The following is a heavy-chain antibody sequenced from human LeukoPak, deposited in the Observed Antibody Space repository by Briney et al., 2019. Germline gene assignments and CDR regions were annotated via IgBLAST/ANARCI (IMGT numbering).Heavy chain of an antibody. J-gene: IGHJ5*02. V-gene: IGHV3-30*04. CDR3: ARDQEQWLVRSLGFFDP. CDR1: GFTFSSYA. Sequence: PGRSLRLSCAASGFTFSSYAMHWVRQVPGKGLEWVAVISYDGSNKYYADSVKGRFTISRDNSKNTLYLQMNSLRAEDTAVYYCARDQEQWLVRSLGFFDPWGQGTLVTVSS. D-gene: IGHD6-19*01. CDR2: ISYDGSNK.